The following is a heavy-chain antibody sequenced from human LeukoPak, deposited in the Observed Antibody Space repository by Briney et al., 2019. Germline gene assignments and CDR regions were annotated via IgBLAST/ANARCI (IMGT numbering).Heavy chain of an antibody. V-gene: IGHV3-23*01. J-gene: IGHJ5*02. CDR3: ARNSVQGGFDP. CDR2: IYENGGTT. CDR1: GFTFRSHA. D-gene: IGHD2/OR15-2a*01. Sequence: PGGSLRLSCVGSGFTFRSHAMSWVRQAPEKGLEFVSGIYENGGTTYYADSVKGRFSISRDNSKNTLYLQMDSLRGEDTAVYYCARNSVQGGFDPWGQGTLVTVSS.